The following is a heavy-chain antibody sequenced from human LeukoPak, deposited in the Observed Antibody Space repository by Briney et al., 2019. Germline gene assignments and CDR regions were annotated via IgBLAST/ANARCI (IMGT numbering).Heavy chain of an antibody. J-gene: IGHJ3*02. CDR3: AKGSGSWYFGAFDI. CDR2: ISWNSGSI. D-gene: IGHD6-13*01. V-gene: IGHV3-9*01. CDR1: GFTFDDYA. Sequence: GGSLRLSCAASGFTFDDYAIHWVRQAPGKGLEWVSGISWNSGSIGYADSVKGRFTISRDNAKNSLYLQMNSLRAEDTALYYCAKGSGSWYFGAFDIWGQGTMVTVSS.